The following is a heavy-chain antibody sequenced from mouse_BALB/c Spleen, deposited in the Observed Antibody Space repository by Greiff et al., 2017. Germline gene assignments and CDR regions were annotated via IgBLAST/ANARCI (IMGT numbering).Heavy chain of an antibody. D-gene: IGHD1-1*01. CDR2: ISSGGST. CDR3: ARAYYYGSSYDYFDY. V-gene: IGHV5-6-5*01. Sequence: DVMLVESGGGLVKPGGSLKLSCAASGFTFSSYAMSWVRQTPEKRLEWVASISSGGSTYYPDSVKGRFTISRDNARNILYLQMSSLRSEDTAMYYCARAYYYGSSYDYFDYWGQGTTLTVSS. J-gene: IGHJ2*01. CDR1: GFTFSSYA.